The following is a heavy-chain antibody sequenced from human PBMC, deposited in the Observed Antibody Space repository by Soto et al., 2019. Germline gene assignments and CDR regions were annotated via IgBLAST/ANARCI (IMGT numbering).Heavy chain of an antibody. D-gene: IGHD6-19*01. J-gene: IGHJ5*02. CDR1: GFTFSSYG. CDR2: ISYDGSNK. V-gene: IGHV3-30*18. Sequence: GGSLRLSCAASGFTFSSYGMHWVRQAPGKGLEWVAVISYDGSNKYYADSVKGRFTISRDNSKNTLYLQMNSLRAEDTAVYYCAKDRDPGYSSGQNWFDPWGQGTLVTVSS. CDR3: AKDRDPGYSSGQNWFDP.